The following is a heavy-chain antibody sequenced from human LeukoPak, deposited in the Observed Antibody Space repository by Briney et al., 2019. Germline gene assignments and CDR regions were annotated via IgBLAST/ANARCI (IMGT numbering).Heavy chain of an antibody. D-gene: IGHD3-22*01. CDR1: GGSISSYY. V-gene: IGHV4-59*01. Sequence: SETLSLTCTVSGGSISSYYWSWIRQPPGKGLEWIGYIYYTGSTNYNPSLKSRVTISVDTSKNQFSLKLSSVTAADAAVYYCARGPHYYDSSGYTIDYWGQGTLVTVSS. CDR2: IYYTGST. CDR3: ARGPHYYDSSGYTIDY. J-gene: IGHJ4*02.